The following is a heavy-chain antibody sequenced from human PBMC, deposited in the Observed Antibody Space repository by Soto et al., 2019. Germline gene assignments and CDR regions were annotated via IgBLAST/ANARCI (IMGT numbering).Heavy chain of an antibody. J-gene: IGHJ4*02. CDR3: AHSQRGPRDF. CDR1: GFSLSTSGVA. Sequence: QITLKESGPTPVRPTQTLTLTCTFSGFSLSTSGVAVAWIRQPPGEALEWLALIYWDDDKRYNPSLKSRLTIXXDTSKDQVVLTMSNMGPMDTATYFCAHSQRGPRDFWGPGILVTVSS. CDR2: IYWDDDK. V-gene: IGHV2-5*02. D-gene: IGHD5-12*01.